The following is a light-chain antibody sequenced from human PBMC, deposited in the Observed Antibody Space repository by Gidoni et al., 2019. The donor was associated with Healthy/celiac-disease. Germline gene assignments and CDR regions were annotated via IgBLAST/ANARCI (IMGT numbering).Light chain of an antibody. CDR2: YDS. V-gene: IGLV3-21*01. Sequence: SYVLTQPPSVSVAPGKTARITCGGNNIGRKSVHWYQKKPGQATLLVIYYDSARPSGIPVRFSGSNSGNTATLTISRVEAGDEADYYCQVWGSEVFGGGTKLTVL. CDR3: QVWGSEV. CDR1: NIGRKS. J-gene: IGLJ3*02.